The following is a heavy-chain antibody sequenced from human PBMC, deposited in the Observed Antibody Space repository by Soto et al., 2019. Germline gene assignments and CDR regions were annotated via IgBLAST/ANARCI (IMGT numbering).Heavy chain of an antibody. CDR2: IWYDGSNK. CDR1: GFTFSSYG. J-gene: IGHJ6*02. V-gene: IGHV3-33*01. D-gene: IGHD5-12*01. Sequence: GGSLRLSCAASGFTFSSYGMHWVRQAPGKGLEWVAVIWYDGSNKYYADSVKGRFTISRDNSKSTLYLQMNSLRAEDTAVYYCARGGMATITYYYYGMDVWGQGTTVTVSS. CDR3: ARGGMATITYYYYGMDV.